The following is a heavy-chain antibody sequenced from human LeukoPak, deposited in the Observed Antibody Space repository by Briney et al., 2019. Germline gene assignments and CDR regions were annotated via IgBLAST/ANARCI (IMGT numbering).Heavy chain of an antibody. CDR2: ISGSGGST. CDR3: AKGRRVVVAATVFDY. CDR1: GFTFSSYA. D-gene: IGHD2-15*01. Sequence: GGSLRLSCAASGFTFSSYAMSWVRQAPGKGLEWVSAISGSGGSTYYADSVKGRFTISRDNSKNTLSLQMNSLRAEDTAVYYCAKGRRVVVAATVFDYWGQGTLVTVSS. V-gene: IGHV3-23*01. J-gene: IGHJ4*02.